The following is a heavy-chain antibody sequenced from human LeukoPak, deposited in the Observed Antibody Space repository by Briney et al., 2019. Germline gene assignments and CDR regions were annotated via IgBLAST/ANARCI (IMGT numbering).Heavy chain of an antibody. CDR2: INHSGST. CDR3: ARGQRGYSSS. V-gene: IGHV4-34*01. D-gene: IGHD6-13*01. J-gene: IGHJ4*02. Sequence: SETLSLTCAVYGGSFSGCYWSWIRQPPGKGLEWIGEINHSGSTNYNPSLKSRVTISVDTSKNQFSLKLSSVTAADTAVYYCARGQRGYSSSWGQGTLVTVSS. CDR1: GGSFSGCY.